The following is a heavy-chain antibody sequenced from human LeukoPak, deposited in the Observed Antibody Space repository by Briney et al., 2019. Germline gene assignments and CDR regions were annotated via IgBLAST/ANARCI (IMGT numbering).Heavy chain of an antibody. V-gene: IGHV4-34*01. CDR3: ARVTATVTPAFDY. D-gene: IGHD4-17*01. CDR1: GGSFSGYY. CDR2: INHSGST. J-gene: IGHJ4*02. Sequence: PSETLSLTCTVSGGSFSGYYWSWIRQPPGKGLEWIGEINHSGSTNYNPSLKSRVTISVDTSKNQFSLKLSSVTAADTAVYYCARVTATVTPAFDYWGQGTLVTVSS.